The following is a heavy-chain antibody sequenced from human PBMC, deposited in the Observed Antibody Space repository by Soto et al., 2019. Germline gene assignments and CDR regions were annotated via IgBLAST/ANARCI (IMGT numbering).Heavy chain of an antibody. CDR1: GFPFAPST. V-gene: IGHV3-23*01. CDR2: ISVSVGST. Sequence: GGSLRLSCGVSGFPFAPSTMSWVRQAPGKGLEWVSTISVSVGSTYSADSVQGRFTVSSDISDNTLFLRMTSLTADDTAVYFCAKRDVPHSTSNAYFYDHWGRGVLVTVSS. D-gene: IGHD2-21*01. CDR3: AKRDVPHSTSNAYFYDH. J-gene: IGHJ5*02.